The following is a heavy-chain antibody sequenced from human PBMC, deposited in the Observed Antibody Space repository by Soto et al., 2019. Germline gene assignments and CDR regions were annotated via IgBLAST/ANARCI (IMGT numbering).Heavy chain of an antibody. CDR1: VFTFGSYA. J-gene: IGHJ4*02. V-gene: IGHV3-30-3*01. CDR3: ARDPDSSGYYVFDY. CDR2: ISYDGSNK. D-gene: IGHD3-22*01. Sequence: PGWSLRLSCASSVFTFGSYAMHWVRQAPGKGLEWVAVISYDGSNKYYADSVKGRFTIPRDNSKNTLYLQMNSLRAEDTAVYYCARDPDSSGYYVFDYWGQGTLVTVSS.